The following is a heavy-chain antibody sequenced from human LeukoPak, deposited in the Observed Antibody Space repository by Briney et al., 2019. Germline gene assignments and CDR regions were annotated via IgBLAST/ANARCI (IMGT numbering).Heavy chain of an antibody. V-gene: IGHV1-18*01. Sequence: ASVKVSFKASGYTFTSYGISWVRQAPGQGLEWMGWISAYNGNTNYAQKFQGRVTMTRDTSISTAYMELSRLRSDDTAVYYCARANTIFGVVILYGMDVWGQGTTVTVSS. CDR3: ARANTIFGVVILYGMDV. D-gene: IGHD3-3*01. J-gene: IGHJ6*02. CDR1: GYTFTSYG. CDR2: ISAYNGNT.